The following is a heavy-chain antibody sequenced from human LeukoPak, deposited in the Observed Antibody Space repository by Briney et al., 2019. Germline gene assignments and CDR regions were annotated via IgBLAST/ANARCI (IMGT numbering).Heavy chain of an antibody. CDR2: LSGSGGTT. V-gene: IGHV3-23*01. CDR1: GFTFSSYT. Sequence: GGSLRLSCAASGFTFSSYTINWVRQAPGKGLEWVSGLSGSGGTTYYADSVKGRFTISRDSSKNTLYLQMDSLRAEDTAVYYCARAMMVVANLWGVYDYWGQGTLVTVSS. CDR3: ARAMMVVANLWGVYDY. J-gene: IGHJ4*02. D-gene: IGHD3-22*01.